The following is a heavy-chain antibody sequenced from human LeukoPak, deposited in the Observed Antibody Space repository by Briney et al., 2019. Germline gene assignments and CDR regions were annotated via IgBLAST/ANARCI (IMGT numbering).Heavy chain of an antibody. Sequence: ASVKVSCKASGYTFSTYGINWVREAPGQGLEWMGWINTNNGNTNYAQKFQGRVTMTRDTSTSTAYMELRSLGSDDTAAYYCARKGCFDNCYLFDYWGQGTLVTVSS. CDR3: ARKGCFDNCYLFDY. D-gene: IGHD1-20*01. CDR2: INTNNGNT. CDR1: GYTFSTYG. J-gene: IGHJ4*02. V-gene: IGHV1-18*01.